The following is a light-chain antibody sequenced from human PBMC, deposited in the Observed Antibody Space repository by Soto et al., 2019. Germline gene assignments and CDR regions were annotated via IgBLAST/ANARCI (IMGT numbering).Light chain of an antibody. V-gene: IGKV3-20*01. CDR1: QSVSSSY. J-gene: IGKJ2*01. CDR3: QQYGSSPYP. CDR2: GAS. Sequence: EIVLTQSPGTLSLSPGERATLSCRASQSVSSSYLAWYQQQPGQDPRLLIYGASSRATGIPDRFSGSGSGTDFTLTISRLEPEDFAVYYCQQYGSSPYPFGQGTKLEIK.